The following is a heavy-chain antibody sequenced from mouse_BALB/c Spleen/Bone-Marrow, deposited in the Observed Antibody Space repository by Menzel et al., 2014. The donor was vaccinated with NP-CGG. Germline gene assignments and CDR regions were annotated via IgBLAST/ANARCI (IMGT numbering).Heavy chain of an antibody. CDR1: GYSFTGYT. J-gene: IGHJ4*01. V-gene: IGHV1-18*01. Sequence: EVKLMESGPELVKPGASMKIFCKASGYSFTGYTMSWVKQSHGKNHEWIGLINPYNGGTSYNQKFKGKAALTVDKSSSTAYMELLSLTSEDSAVYYCARWGSYAMDYWGQGTSVTVSS. CDR2: INPYNGGT. CDR3: ARWGSYAMDY.